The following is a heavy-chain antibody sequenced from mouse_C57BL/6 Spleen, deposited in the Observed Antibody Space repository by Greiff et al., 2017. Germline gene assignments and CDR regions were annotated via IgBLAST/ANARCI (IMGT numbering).Heavy chain of an antibody. CDR3: ARGKTAQATAWFAY. D-gene: IGHD3-2*02. J-gene: IGHJ3*01. CDR1: GYTFTSYW. V-gene: IGHV1-53*01. Sequence: QVQLQQPGTELVKPGASVKLSCKASGYTFTSYWMHWVKQRPGQGLEWIGNINPSNGGTNYNEKFKSKATLTVDKSSSPAYMQRSSLTSEDSAVYYCARGKTAQATAWFAYWGQGTLVTVSA. CDR2: INPSNGGT.